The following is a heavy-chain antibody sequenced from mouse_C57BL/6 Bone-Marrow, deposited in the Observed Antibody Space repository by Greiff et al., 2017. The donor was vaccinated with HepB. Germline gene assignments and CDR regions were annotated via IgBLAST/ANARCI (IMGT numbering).Heavy chain of an antibody. CDR3: PPRIGMDY. V-gene: IGHV14-4*01. CDR2: IDPENGDT. CDR1: GFNIKDDY. Sequence: VQLQQSGAELVRPGASVKLSCTASGFNIKDDYMHWVKQRPEQGLEWIGWIDPENGDTEYASKFQGKATITADTSSNTAYLQLSSLTSEDTAVYYCPPRIGMDYWGQATSVPVSS. J-gene: IGHJ4*01.